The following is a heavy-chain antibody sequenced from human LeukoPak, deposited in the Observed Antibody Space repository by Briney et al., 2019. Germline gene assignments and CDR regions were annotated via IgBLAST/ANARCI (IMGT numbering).Heavy chain of an antibody. D-gene: IGHD4-17*01. Sequence: SQTPSLTSAICGDSVSSDSAAWNWFRQSPSGGLEWRGRTYYRSKWYNDYEVSVKSRIIISPDTSKNQFSLQLNSVTPADTAMYYCARDAAYGLGACDIWGQGTMVTVSS. CDR1: GDSVSSDSAA. CDR3: ARDAAYGLGACDI. J-gene: IGHJ3*02. V-gene: IGHV6-1*01. CDR2: TYYRSKWYN.